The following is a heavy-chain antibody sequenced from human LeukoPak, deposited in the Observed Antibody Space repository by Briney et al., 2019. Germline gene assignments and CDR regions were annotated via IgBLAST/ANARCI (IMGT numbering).Heavy chain of an antibody. CDR2: ISSSSYI. V-gene: IGHV3-21*01. CDR3: ARETYGSGSYYDY. J-gene: IGHJ4*02. CDR1: GFTFSSYS. D-gene: IGHD3-10*01. Sequence: GGSLRLSCAASGFTFSSYSMNWVRQAPGKGLEWVSSISSSSYIYYADSVKGRFTISRDNAKNSLYLQMNSLRAEDTAVYFCARETYGSGSYYDYWGQGTLVTVSS.